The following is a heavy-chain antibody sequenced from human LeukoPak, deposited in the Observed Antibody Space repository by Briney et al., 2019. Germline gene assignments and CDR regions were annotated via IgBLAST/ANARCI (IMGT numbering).Heavy chain of an antibody. V-gene: IGHV4-59*01. CDR1: GGSISSYY. J-gene: IGHJ4*02. CDR3: ASSKAMVRGVIIDY. Sequence: SETLSLTCTVSGGSISSYYWSWIRQPPGKGLEWIGYIYYSGITNYSPSLKSRVTISVDTSKKQFSLKVTSVTAADTAVYYCASSKAMVRGVIIDYWGQGTLVTVSS. CDR2: IYYSGIT. D-gene: IGHD3-10*01.